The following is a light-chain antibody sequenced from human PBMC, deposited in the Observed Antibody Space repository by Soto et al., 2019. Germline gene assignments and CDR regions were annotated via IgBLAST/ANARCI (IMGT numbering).Light chain of an antibody. V-gene: IGKV3-20*01. Sequence: IVLTQSPGTLSLSPGERATLSCRASQSVPRNYLAWYQQKPGQAPRLLIYGASSRATGIPDRFSGSGSGTDFTLTISRLEPEDFAVFYCQQYGVSITLGQGTRLEI. CDR3: QQYGVSIT. CDR1: QSVPRNY. CDR2: GAS. J-gene: IGKJ5*01.